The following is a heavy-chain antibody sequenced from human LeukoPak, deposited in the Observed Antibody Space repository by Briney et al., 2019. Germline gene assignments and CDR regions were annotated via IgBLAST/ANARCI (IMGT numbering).Heavy chain of an antibody. D-gene: IGHD5-12*01. CDR1: GYTFTNYG. CDR3: ARDNSVGDSAWWFDP. V-gene: IGHV1-18*01. Sequence: GASVKVSCKASGYTFTNYGISWVRQAPGQGLEWMGWISTYNANTNYAQKLQGRVTMTTDTSTSTAYMELRSLRSDDTAMYYCARDNSVGDSAWWFDPWGQGTLVTVSS. J-gene: IGHJ5*02. CDR2: ISTYNANT.